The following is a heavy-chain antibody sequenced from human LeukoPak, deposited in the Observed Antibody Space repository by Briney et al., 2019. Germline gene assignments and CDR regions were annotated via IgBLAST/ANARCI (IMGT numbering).Heavy chain of an antibody. CDR3: ARFDPAGWFDP. V-gene: IGHV1-8*01. CDR2: MNPNNGKT. CDR1: GYTFTSYD. J-gene: IGHJ5*02. Sequence: ASVKVSCKASGYTFTSYDINWVRQATGQGLEWMGWMNPNNGKTGYAQKFQGRVTMTRNTSIRTAYMELSSLGSDDTAVYYCARFDPAGWFDPWGQGTLVTVSS.